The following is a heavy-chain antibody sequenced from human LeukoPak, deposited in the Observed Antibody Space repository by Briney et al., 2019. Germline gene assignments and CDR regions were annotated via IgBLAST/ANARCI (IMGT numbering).Heavy chain of an antibody. CDR1: GFTVSSNY. CDR3: TRDDYGAHDY. D-gene: IGHD4-17*01. J-gene: IGHJ4*02. CDR2: INRDGSEK. Sequence: GGSLRLSCAASGFTVSSNYMSWVRQAPGKGLEWVANINRDGSEKYYVDSVKGRFTISRDNAKNSLYLQMNSLRAEDTAVYYCTRDDYGAHDYWGQGTLVTVSS. V-gene: IGHV3-7*05.